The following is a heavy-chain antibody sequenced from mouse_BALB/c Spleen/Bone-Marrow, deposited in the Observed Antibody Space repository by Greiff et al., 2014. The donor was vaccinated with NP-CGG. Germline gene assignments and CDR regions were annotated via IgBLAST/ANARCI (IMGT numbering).Heavy chain of an antibody. CDR1: GYTFTDYT. J-gene: IGHJ4*01. CDR3: ARVITTGYYGMDY. D-gene: IGHD2-4*01. CDR2: ISNYYGDA. V-gene: IGHV1S137*01. Sequence: VQLQQSGAELVRPGVSVKISCKGSGYTFTDYTMHWVKQSHAKSLEWIGVISNYYGDASYNQKFKGKATMTVDKSSSTAYMELARLTSEDSAIYYCARVITTGYYGMDYWGQGTSVTVSS.